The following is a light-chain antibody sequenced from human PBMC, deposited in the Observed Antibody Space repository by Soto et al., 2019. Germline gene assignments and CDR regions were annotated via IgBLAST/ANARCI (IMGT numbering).Light chain of an antibody. CDR2: DAS. CDR3: QQFAISTT. Sequence: IQMTQSPSSLSASVGDRVTITCRASHNIERWMAWYQQKPGKAPSLLIFDASTLHSGVPSRFSGSGSGTDFTLTISSLQPDDFATYYCQQFAISTTFGQGTKVDI. J-gene: IGKJ1*01. V-gene: IGKV1-5*01. CDR1: HNIERW.